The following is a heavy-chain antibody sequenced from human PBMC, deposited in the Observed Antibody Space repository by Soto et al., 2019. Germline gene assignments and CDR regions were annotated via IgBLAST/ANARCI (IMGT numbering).Heavy chain of an antibody. Sequence: SVKVSCKASGGTFSSYAISWVRQAPGQGLEWMGGIIPIFGTANYAQKFQGRVTITADESTSTAYMELSSLRSEDTAVYYCARDREHYYGSGPPHDAFDIWGQGTMVTFS. CDR3: ARDREHYYGSGPPHDAFDI. CDR1: GGTFSSYA. CDR2: IIPIFGTA. V-gene: IGHV1-69*13. J-gene: IGHJ3*02. D-gene: IGHD3-10*01.